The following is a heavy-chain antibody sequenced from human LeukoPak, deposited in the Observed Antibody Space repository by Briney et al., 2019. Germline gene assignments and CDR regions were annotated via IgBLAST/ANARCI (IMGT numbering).Heavy chain of an antibody. J-gene: IGHJ4*02. V-gene: IGHV4-59*01. Sequence: SETLSLTCTVSGGSISSYYWSWIRQPPGKGLEWIGYIYYSGSTNYNPSLKSRVTISVDTSKNQFSLKLSSVTAADTAVYYCARVLVIASDFDYWGQGTLVTVSS. D-gene: IGHD2-21*01. CDR2: IYYSGST. CDR3: ARVLVIASDFDY. CDR1: GGSISSYY.